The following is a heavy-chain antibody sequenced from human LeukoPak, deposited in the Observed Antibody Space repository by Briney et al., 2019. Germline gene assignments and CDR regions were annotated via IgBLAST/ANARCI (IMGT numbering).Heavy chain of an antibody. D-gene: IGHD5-12*01. J-gene: IGHJ3*02. CDR3: ARSGLVADDAFDI. Sequence: GGSLRLSCAASGFTFSSYAMSWARQAPGKGLEWVSSITASGIRTYYADSVKGRFTISRDNSKNTLYLQMNSLRAEDTAVYYCARSGLVADDAFDIWGQGTMVTVSS. V-gene: IGHV3-23*01. CDR2: ITASGIRT. CDR1: GFTFSSYA.